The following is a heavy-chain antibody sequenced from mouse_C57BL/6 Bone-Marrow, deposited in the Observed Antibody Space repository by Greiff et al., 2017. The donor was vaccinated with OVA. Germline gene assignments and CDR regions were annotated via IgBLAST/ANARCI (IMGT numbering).Heavy chain of an antibody. CDR2: IWSGGST. Sequence: VKVVESGPGLVQPSQSLSITCTVSGFSLTSYGVHWVRQSPGKGLEWLGVIWSGGSTDYNAAFISRLSISKDNSKSQVFFKMNSLQADDTAIYYCARETSQGGTRGYYAMDYWGQGTSVTVSS. V-gene: IGHV2-2*01. CDR3: ARETSQGGTRGYYAMDY. CDR1: GFSLTSYG. J-gene: IGHJ4*01. D-gene: IGHD4-1*01.